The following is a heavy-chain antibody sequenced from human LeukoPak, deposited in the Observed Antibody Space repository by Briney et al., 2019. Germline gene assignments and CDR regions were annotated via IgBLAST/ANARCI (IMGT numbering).Heavy chain of an antibody. CDR1: GFTFSSYS. Sequence: PGGSLRLSCAASGFTFSSYSMNWVRQAPGKGLEWVSSISSSSSYIYYADSVKGRFTISRDNSKNTLYLQMNSLRAEDTAVYYCAKDFLAGTGGVCDYWGQGTLVTVSS. D-gene: IGHD6-19*01. V-gene: IGHV3-21*01. CDR2: ISSSSSYI. CDR3: AKDFLAGTGGVCDY. J-gene: IGHJ4*02.